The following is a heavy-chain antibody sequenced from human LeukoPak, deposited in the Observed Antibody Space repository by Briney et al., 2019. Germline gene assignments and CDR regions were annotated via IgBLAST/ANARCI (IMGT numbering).Heavy chain of an antibody. CDR2: ISSSGSTM. V-gene: IGHV3-48*03. J-gene: IGHJ4*02. CDR1: GFTFSSYE. Sequence: PGGSLRLSCAASGFTFSSYEMNWVRQAPGKGLEWVSHISSSGSTMYYADSVEGRFTISRDNAKNSLYLQMDSLRAEDTAVYYCARGDCSSNLCYILDYWGQGTLVTVSS. CDR3: ARGDCSSNLCYILDY. D-gene: IGHD2-2*02.